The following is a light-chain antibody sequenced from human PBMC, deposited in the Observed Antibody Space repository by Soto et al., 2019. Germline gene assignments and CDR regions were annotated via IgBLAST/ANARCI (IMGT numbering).Light chain of an antibody. CDR1: QSISSY. CDR3: QQYNSYSRT. J-gene: IGKJ1*01. V-gene: IGKV1-5*01. Sequence: DIQMTQSPSSLSASVGDRVTITCRASQSISSYLNWYQQKPGKAPKLLIYAASSLESGVPSRFSGSGSGTESTLTISSLQPDDFATYYCQQYNSYSRTFGQGTKVDIK. CDR2: AAS.